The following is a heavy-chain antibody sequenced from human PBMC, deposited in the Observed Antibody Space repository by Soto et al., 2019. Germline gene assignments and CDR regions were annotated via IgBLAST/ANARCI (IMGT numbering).Heavy chain of an antibody. Sequence: QITLKESGPTLVKPTQTLTLTCTFSGFSLSTSGVGVAWIRQPPGKALEWLALIYLDDDKRYRPSLESRLTNTTDTSKNQVVLTLTNMDSVDTATYYCAYLPCSGGSCYWFSFSGMDVWGQGTTVTVSS. CDR1: GFSLSTSGVG. CDR3: AYLPCSGGSCYWFSFSGMDV. D-gene: IGHD2-15*01. V-gene: IGHV2-5*02. CDR2: IYLDDDK. J-gene: IGHJ6*02.